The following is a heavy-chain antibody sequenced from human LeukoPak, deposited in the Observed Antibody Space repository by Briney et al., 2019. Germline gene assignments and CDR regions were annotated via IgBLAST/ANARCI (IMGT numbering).Heavy chain of an antibody. CDR3: ARDNNWNYPDY. CDR1: GFTFSSYW. V-gene: IGHV3-74*01. Sequence: GGSLRLSCAASGFTFSSYWMHWVRQAPGKGLVWVSRISGDGSTTRYADSVKGRFTISRDNDKNTLFLQMSSLRAEDTAVYYCARDNNWNYPDYWGQGTLVTVSS. D-gene: IGHD1-7*01. J-gene: IGHJ4*02. CDR2: ISGDGSTT.